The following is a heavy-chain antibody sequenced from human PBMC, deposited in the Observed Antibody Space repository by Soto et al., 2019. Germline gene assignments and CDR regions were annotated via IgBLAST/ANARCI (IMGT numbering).Heavy chain of an antibody. D-gene: IGHD3-22*01. CDR1: GGSISSGDYY. Sequence: PSETLSLTCTVSGGSISSGDYYWSWIRHPPGKGLEWIGYIYYSGSTYYNPSLKSRVTISVDTPENQLSLRLSSVTAADTAVYYCAGTSSNYYDSSGYHLDYWGQGALVTVSS. CDR2: IYYSGST. V-gene: IGHV4-30-4*01. CDR3: AGTSSNYYDSSGYHLDY. J-gene: IGHJ4*02.